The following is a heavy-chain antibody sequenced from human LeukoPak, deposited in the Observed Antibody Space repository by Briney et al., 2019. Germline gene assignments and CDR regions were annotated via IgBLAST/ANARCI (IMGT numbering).Heavy chain of an antibody. D-gene: IGHD3-10*01. V-gene: IGHV4-34*01. CDR3: ARIYSSGSFDCYADV. J-gene: IGHJ2*01. CDR2: INHSGNT. CDR1: RGSFRGYY. Sequence: PSETLSHTCAVHRGSFRGYYWSRSRQPPGKGLEWIGEINHSGNTYHNPSLKSRVTISVDTSKKQISLKVSSVTAADTAVYYCARIYSSGSFDCYADVWGRGSLVTVSS.